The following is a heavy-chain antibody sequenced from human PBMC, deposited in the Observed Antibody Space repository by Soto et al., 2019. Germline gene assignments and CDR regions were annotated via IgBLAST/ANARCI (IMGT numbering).Heavy chain of an antibody. CDR1: GFTFSSYG. CDR3: ARDPDLWGLARMYYFDY. V-gene: IGHV3-33*01. Sequence: QVQLVESGGGVVQPGRSLRLSCAASGFTFSSYGMHWVRQAPGKGLEWVAVIWYDGSNKYYADSVKGRFTISRDNSKNTLYLQMNGLRAEDTAVYYCARDPDLWGLARMYYFDYWGQGTLVTVSS. CDR2: IWYDGSNK. D-gene: IGHD2-21*02. J-gene: IGHJ4*02.